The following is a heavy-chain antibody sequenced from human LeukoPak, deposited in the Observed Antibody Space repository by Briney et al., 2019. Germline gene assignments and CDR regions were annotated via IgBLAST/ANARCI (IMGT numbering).Heavy chain of an antibody. CDR3: AKVETAAAATLRGFDY. J-gene: IGHJ4*02. V-gene: IGHV3-23*01. CDR1: GFTFSSYA. CDR2: ITGSGGST. Sequence: GGSLRLSCAASGFTFSSYAMSRVRQAPGKGLEWVSGITGSGGSTYYADSVKGRFTISRDNSKNTLYLQMNSLRAEDTAVYYCAKVETAAAATLRGFDYWGQGTLVAVSS. D-gene: IGHD6-13*01.